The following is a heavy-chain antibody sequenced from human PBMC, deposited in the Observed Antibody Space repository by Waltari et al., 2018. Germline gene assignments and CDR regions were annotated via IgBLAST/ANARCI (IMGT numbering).Heavy chain of an antibody. V-gene: IGHV3-74*01. CDR2: ITSDGSRT. D-gene: IGHD1-1*01. CDR3: ARDHQERRRGAFDI. J-gene: IGHJ3*02. Sequence: EVQLVESGGGLVQPGGSLRLSCAASGFTFSSHWMHWVRQAPGKGLGWVSLITSDGSRTSYADSVKCRFTISRDNAKNTLYLQMNSLRAEDTAVYYCARDHQERRRGAFDIWGQGTMVTVSS. CDR1: GFTFSSHW.